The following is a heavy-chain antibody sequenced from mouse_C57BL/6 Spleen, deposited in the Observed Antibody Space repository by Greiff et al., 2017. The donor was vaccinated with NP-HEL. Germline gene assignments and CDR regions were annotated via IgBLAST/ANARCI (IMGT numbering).Heavy chain of an antibody. CDR2: IDPPCGGT. J-gene: IGHJ4*01. V-gene: IGHV1-72*01. Sequence: QVQLPQPGAELVKPGASVKLSCKASGYTLPSSWLHWVKQRPGRGLEWIGRIDPPCGGTKYNEKFKNKATLTVDKPSSTAYMQLSSLTSEDSAVYYCARIYYVYDESMDYWGQGTSVTVSS. CDR1: GYTLPSSW. CDR3: ARIYYVYDESMDY. D-gene: IGHD2-2*01.